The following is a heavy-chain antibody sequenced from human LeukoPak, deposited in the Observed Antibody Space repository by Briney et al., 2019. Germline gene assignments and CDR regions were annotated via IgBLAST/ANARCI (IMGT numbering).Heavy chain of an antibody. V-gene: IGHV5-51*01. D-gene: IGHD2-21*01. CDR2: IYPGDSDT. Sequence: GESLKISCKGSGYSFTSYWIGWVRQMPGKGLEWMGIIYPGDSDTRYSPSFQGQVTISADKSITTAYLQWSSLKASDTAMYYCARGHITTRADFDYWGQGTLLTVSS. CDR3: ARGHITTRADFDY. CDR1: GYSFTSYW. J-gene: IGHJ4*02.